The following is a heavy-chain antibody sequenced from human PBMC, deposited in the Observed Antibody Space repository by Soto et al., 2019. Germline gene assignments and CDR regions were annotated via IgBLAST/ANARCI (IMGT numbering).Heavy chain of an antibody. D-gene: IGHD1-26*01. J-gene: IGHJ4*02. Sequence: SETLCITCTFSGDSMSKYYWGWIRQPAGKGLEWIGRIYTSGSTNYNPSLKSRVNMSIDTSNNHFSLNLKSVTAADAAVYYCARTVGAAYYFDFWGQGALVTVSS. CDR3: ARTVGAAYYFDF. V-gene: IGHV4-4*07. CDR2: IYTSGST. CDR1: GDSMSKYY.